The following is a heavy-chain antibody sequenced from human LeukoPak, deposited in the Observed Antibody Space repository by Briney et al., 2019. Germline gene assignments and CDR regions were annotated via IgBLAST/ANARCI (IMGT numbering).Heavy chain of an antibody. CDR2: IYYSGST. V-gene: IGHV4-59*01. J-gene: IGHJ4*02. D-gene: IGHD4-17*01. CDR3: ARTTVPTTYFDY. CDR1: GGSISSYY. Sequence: PSETLSLTCTVSGGSISSYYWSWIRQPPGKGLEWIGYIYYSGSTNYNPSLKSRVAISVDTSKNQFSLKLSSVTAEDTAVYYCARTTVPTTYFDYWGQGTLVTVSS.